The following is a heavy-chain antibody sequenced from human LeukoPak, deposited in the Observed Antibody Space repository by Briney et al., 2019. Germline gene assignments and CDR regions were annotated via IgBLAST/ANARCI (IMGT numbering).Heavy chain of an antibody. CDR1: GFTFSRNW. Sequence: GGSLRLSCAASGFTFSRNWMTWVRQAPGRGLEWVANIKQDGSEIYYVDSVKGRFTIPRDNAKNSLYLQMNSLRAEDTAVYYCARDGATFSGYDWYYYMDVWGKGTTVTVSS. CDR2: IKQDGSEI. V-gene: IGHV3-7*01. D-gene: IGHD5-12*01. J-gene: IGHJ6*03. CDR3: ARDGATFSGYDWYYYMDV.